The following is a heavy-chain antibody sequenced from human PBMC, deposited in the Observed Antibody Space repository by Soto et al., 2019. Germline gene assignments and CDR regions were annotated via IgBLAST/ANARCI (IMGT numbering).Heavy chain of an antibody. J-gene: IGHJ5*02. Sequence: SETLSPTCTVSGRSISSYYWSWIRQPPGKGLEWIGYIYYSGSTNYNPSLKSRVTISVDTSKNQFSLKLSSVTAADTAVYYCARNRGMFRGVPKPTNWFDPWGQGTLVTVSS. CDR1: GRSISSYY. CDR2: IYYSGST. CDR3: ARNRGMFRGVPKPTNWFDP. V-gene: IGHV4-59*08. D-gene: IGHD3-10*01.